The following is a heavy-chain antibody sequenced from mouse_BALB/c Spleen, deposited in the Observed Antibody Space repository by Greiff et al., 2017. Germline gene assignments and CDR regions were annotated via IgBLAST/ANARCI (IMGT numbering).Heavy chain of an antibody. D-gene: IGHD1-1*01. V-gene: IGHV5-6-5*01. Sequence: DVKLQESGGGLVKPGGSLKLSCAASGFTFSSYAMSWVRQTPEKRLEWVASISSGGSTYYPDSVKGRFTISRDNARNILYLQMSSLRSEDTAMYYCARDYYGSSYNYFDYWGQGTTLTVSS. CDR1: GFTFSSYA. CDR2: ISSGGST. J-gene: IGHJ2*01. CDR3: ARDYYGSSYNYFDY.